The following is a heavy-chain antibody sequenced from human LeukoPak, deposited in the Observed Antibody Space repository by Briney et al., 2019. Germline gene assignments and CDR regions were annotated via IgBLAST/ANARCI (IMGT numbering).Heavy chain of an antibody. D-gene: IGHD3-22*01. J-gene: IGHJ4*02. Sequence: PSETLSLTCTVSGGSISSYYWSWIRQPPGKGLEWIGYIYYSGSTNYNPSLKSRVTISVDTSKNQFSLKLSSVTAADTAVYYCARLTYYYDSSGYGYFDYWGQGTLVTVSS. CDR1: GGSISSYY. V-gene: IGHV4-59*01. CDR3: ARLTYYYDSSGYGYFDY. CDR2: IYYSGST.